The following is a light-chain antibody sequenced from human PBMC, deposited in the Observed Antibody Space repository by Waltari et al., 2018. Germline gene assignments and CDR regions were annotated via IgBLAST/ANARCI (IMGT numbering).Light chain of an antibody. J-gene: IGKJ1*01. CDR1: QSISSY. CDR3: QQSYSTPWT. CDR2: AAS. V-gene: IGKV1-39*01. Sequence: DIQMTQSPSSLSESVGDRDTITFRASQSISSYLNLYQQKPGKAPKLLIYAASSLQSGVPSRFSGSGSGTDFTLTISSLQPEDFATYYCQQSYSTPWTFGQGTKVEIK.